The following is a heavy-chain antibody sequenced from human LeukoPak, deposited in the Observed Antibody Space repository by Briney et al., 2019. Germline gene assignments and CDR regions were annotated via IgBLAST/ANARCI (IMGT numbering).Heavy chain of an antibody. CDR1: GYTFTSYY. J-gene: IGHJ4*02. CDR2: INPSGGST. V-gene: IGHV1-46*01. CDR3: ARPVGATTKSNYFDY. Sequence: ASVTVSCKASGYTFTSYYMHWVRQAPGQGLEWMGIINPSGGSTGYAQKFQGRVTMTRDTSTSTYYMELSSLRSEDTAVYYCARPVGATTKSNYFDYWGQGTLVTVSS. D-gene: IGHD1-26*01.